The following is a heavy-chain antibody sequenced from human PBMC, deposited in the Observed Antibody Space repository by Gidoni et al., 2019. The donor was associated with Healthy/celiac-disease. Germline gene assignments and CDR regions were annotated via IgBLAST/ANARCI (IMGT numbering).Heavy chain of an antibody. CDR3: ARDRHMAAGIYYGMDV. D-gene: IGHD6-13*01. CDR2: TYYRSKWYN. J-gene: IGHJ6*02. Sequence: QVQLQPSGPGLVQPSQTLSLTCALSGDSVSSNSAAWNWIRQSPSRGLEWLGRTYYRSKWYNDYAVSVKSRITINPDTSKNQFSLQRNSVTPEDTAVYYCARDRHMAAGIYYGMDVWGQGTTVTVSS. V-gene: IGHV6-1*01. CDR1: GDSVSSNSAA.